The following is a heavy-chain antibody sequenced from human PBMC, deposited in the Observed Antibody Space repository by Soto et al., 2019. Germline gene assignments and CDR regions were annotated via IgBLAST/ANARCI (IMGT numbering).Heavy chain of an antibody. CDR3: ARHLGYDSSGYYRNWFDP. Sequence: QVQLQESGPGLVKPSETLSLTCTVSGGSISNYYWSWIRQPPGKGLEWIGYMYNSGSTNYNPYLKSRVTISGDTSKNQFSLKLSSVTAADTAMYYCARHLGYDSSGYYRNWFDPWGQGTLVTVSS. J-gene: IGHJ5*02. CDR2: MYNSGST. V-gene: IGHV4-59*08. CDR1: GGSISNYY. D-gene: IGHD3-22*01.